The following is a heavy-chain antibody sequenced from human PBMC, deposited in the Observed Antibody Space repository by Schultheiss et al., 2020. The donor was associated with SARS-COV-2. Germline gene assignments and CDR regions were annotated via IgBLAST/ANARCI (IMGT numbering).Heavy chain of an antibody. CDR1: GGSISSYY. CDR3: AFIGYCSGGSCYAIDY. V-gene: IGHV4-59*08. D-gene: IGHD2-15*01. CDR2: IYHSGST. J-gene: IGHJ4*02. Sequence: SETLSLTCTVSGGSISSYYWSWIRQPPGKGLEWIGSIYHSGSTNYNPSLKSRVTISVDTSKNQFSLKLSSVTAADTAVYYCAFIGYCSGGSCYAIDYWGQGTLVTVSS.